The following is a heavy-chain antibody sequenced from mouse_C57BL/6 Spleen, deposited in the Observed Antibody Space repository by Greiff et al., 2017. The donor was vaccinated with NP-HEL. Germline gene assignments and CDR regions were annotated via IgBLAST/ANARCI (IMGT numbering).Heavy chain of an antibody. V-gene: IGHV14-1*01. CDR1: GFNIKDYY. Sequence: EVQLQQSGAELVRPGASVKLSCTASGFNIKDYYMHWVKQRPEQGLEWIGRIDPEDGDTEYAPKFQGKATMTADTSSNTAYLQLSSLTSEGTAVYYCAIIYFLPWFACRGPGALVTVS. CDR3: AIIYFLPWFAC. CDR2: IDPEDGDT. J-gene: IGHJ3*01. D-gene: IGHD2-1*01.